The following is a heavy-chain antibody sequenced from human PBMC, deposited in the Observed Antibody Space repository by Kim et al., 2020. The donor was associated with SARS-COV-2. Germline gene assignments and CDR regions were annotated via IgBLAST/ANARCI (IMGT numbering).Heavy chain of an antibody. J-gene: IGHJ5*01. V-gene: IGHV3-7*03. CDR1: GVTFGGYW. CDR3: AKDYDFGSVSNGFYS. D-gene: IGHD4-17*01. CDR2: INQNGGEG. Sequence: GGSLRLSCVGSGVTFGGYWMSWVRQVPGKGLEWVASINQNGGEGCYADSVKGRFTISRDNTKNSLYLQMNGLRAEDTARYFCAKDYDFGSVSNGFYSWG.